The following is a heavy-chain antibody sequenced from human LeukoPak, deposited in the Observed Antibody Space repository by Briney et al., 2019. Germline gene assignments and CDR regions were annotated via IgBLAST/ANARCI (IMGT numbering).Heavy chain of an antibody. J-gene: IGHJ3*02. CDR2: IYYNGNT. D-gene: IGHD3-22*01. CDR1: GGSIGGYY. CDR3: ARAPYSADSSATPPAFDI. Sequence: PSETLSLTCTVSGGSIGGYYWTWIRQPPGKGLEWIGFIYYNGNTFYNPSLESRVTMSLDTSKNKFSLKLKSVTAADTAVYYCARAPYSADSSATPPAFDIWGQGAMVTVSS. V-gene: IGHV4-59*01.